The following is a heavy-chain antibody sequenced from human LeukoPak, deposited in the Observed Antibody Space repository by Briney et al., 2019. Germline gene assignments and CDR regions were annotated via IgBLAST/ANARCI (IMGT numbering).Heavy chain of an antibody. V-gene: IGHV3-30*02. D-gene: IGHD1-26*01. CDR3: VKPKWELLRGEVFDY. J-gene: IGHJ4*02. CDR2: IWNDGSNS. CDR1: GFTFRTYG. Sequence: GGSLRLSCAASGFTFRTYGMHWVRQAPGKGLEWVAFIWNDGSNSYYADSVKGRFTISRDNSKNTLHLQMSSLRAEDTAVYYCVKPKWELLRGEVFDYWGQGTLVTVSS.